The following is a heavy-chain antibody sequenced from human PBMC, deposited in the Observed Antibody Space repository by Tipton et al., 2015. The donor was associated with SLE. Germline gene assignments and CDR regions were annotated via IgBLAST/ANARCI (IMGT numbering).Heavy chain of an antibody. CDR2: VFSSGTT. J-gene: IGHJ4*02. D-gene: IGHD3-22*01. CDR1: GGSISSSSYY. CDR3: ARYFYDSSGVCLFDL. V-gene: IGHV4-31*01. Sequence: TLSLTCTVSGGSISSSSYYWGWIRQHPGKGLEWIGYVFSSGTTYYNPSLQGPLSMSLDTSKNQLSLQLSSVTSADTAVYYCARYFYDSSGVCLFDLWGQGTLVTVSS.